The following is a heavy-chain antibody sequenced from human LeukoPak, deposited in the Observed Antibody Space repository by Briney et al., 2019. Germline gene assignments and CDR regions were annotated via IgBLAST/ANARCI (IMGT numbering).Heavy chain of an antibody. Sequence: KPSETLSLTCNVSGASISTGTSYWGWIRQPPGRGLEWIGSIYHSGYTYYNPSLKSRVTISVDTSKNQFSLKLSSLTAAETAVYYCDRDTQMYYFDSGGLGHFDFWGRGTLVTVSS. CDR2: IYHSGYT. J-gene: IGHJ2*01. CDR3: DRDTQMYYFDSGGLGHFDF. V-gene: IGHV4-39*02. CDR1: GASISTGTSY. D-gene: IGHD3-22*01.